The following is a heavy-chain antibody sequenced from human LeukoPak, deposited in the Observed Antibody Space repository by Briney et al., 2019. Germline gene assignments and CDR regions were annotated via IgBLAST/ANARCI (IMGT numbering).Heavy chain of an antibody. CDR1: GGSFSSYY. J-gene: IGHJ6*03. Sequence: SETLSLTCVVYGGSFSSYYWSWIRQPPGKGLEWIGYIYYSGSTNYNPSLKSRVTISVDTSKNQFSLKLSSVTAADTAVYYCARDGIADFRGYYYMDVWGKGTTVTVSS. D-gene: IGHD6-13*01. CDR2: IYYSGST. CDR3: ARDGIADFRGYYYMDV. V-gene: IGHV4-59*01.